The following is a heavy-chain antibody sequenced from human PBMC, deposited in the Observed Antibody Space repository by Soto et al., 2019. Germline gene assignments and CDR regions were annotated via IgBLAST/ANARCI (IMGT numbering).Heavy chain of an antibody. Sequence: PGGSLRLSCAASGFTFSSSWMSWVRQAPGKGLEWVANIKQDASESYFVDSVKGRFTISRDNAKNSLYLQMSSLRGEDTAVYYCARVTFLGSKNRPFDYWGQGT. J-gene: IGHJ4*02. CDR1: GFTFSSSW. V-gene: IGHV3-7*01. CDR3: ARVTFLGSKNRPFDY. D-gene: IGHD3-16*01. CDR2: IKQDASES.